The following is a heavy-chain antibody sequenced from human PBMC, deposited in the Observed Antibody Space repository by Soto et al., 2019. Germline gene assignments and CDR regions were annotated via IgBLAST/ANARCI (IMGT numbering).Heavy chain of an antibody. CDR3: ASSDSGEAVDY. CDR2: IYHSGST. CDR1: GGSISSGGYS. V-gene: IGHV4-30-2*01. Sequence: PSETLSLTCAVSGGSISSGGYSWSWIRQPPGKGLEWIGYIYHSGSTYYNPSLKSRVTISVDRSKNQFSLKLSSVTAADTAVYYCASSDSGEAVDYWGQGTLVTVSS. J-gene: IGHJ4*02. D-gene: IGHD2-21*01.